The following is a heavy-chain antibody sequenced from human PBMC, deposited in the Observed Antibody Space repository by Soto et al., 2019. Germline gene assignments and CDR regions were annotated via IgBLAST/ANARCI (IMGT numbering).Heavy chain of an antibody. J-gene: IGHJ3*01. V-gene: IGHV1-69*01. Sequence: QVQLVQSGAEVKKPGSSVKVSCKASGGTFSSDAISWLRQAPGQGLEWMGGIIPSFGTANYAQKFQGRVTITADESTSTAYMELSSLRSEDTAVYYCARVAPHYYDSSGYYPGWGPGTMVTVSS. CDR3: ARVAPHYYDSSGYYPG. D-gene: IGHD3-22*01. CDR2: IIPSFGTA. CDR1: GGTFSSDA.